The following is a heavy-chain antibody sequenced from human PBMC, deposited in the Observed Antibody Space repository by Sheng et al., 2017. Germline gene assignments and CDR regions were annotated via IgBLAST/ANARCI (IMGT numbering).Heavy chain of an antibody. Sequence: EVQLVESGGRLGTALAGPLRLSCAASGFTFDDYAMHWVRQAPGKGLEWVSGISWNSGSIGYADSVKGRFTISRDNAKNSLYLQMNSLRAEDTALYYCAKGSVAVAGSHFVDLFDYWGQGTLVTVSS. CDR2: ISWNSGSI. CDR1: GFTFDDYA. V-gene: IGHV3-9*01. D-gene: IGHD6-19*01. CDR3: AKGSVAVAGSHFVDLFDY. J-gene: IGHJ4*02.